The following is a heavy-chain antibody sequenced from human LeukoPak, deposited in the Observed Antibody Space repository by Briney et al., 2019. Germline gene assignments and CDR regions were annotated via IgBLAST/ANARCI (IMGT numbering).Heavy chain of an antibody. V-gene: IGHV1-8*01. D-gene: IGHD3-22*01. J-gene: IGHJ4*02. CDR3: ASSMSYYDSSGYPFDY. CDR2: MNPNSGNT. Sequence: ASVTVSFTASGYTFTIYDINWVRQAPGQGLEWMGWMNPNSGNTGYAQKFQGRVTMTRNTSISTAYMELSSLRSEDTAVYYCASSMSYYDSSGYPFDYWGQGTLVTVSS. CDR1: GYTFTIYD.